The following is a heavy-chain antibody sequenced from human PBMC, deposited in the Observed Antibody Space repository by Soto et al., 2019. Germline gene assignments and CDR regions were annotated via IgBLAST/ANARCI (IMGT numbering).Heavy chain of an antibody. Sequence: GGSLRLSCAASGFTFSNAWMSWGRQAPGKGLEWVGRIKSKTDGGTTDYAATVKGRFTISRDDSKNTLYLQMNSLKTEDTAVYYCTTETRNYDSSGYFDAFDIWGQGTMVTVSS. CDR1: GFTFSNAW. CDR3: TTETRNYDSSGYFDAFDI. CDR2: IKSKTDGGTT. D-gene: IGHD3-22*01. J-gene: IGHJ3*02. V-gene: IGHV3-15*01.